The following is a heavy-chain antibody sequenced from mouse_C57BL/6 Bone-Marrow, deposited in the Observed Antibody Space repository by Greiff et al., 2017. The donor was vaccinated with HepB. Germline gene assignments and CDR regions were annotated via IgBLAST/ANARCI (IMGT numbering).Heavy chain of an antibody. J-gene: IGHJ4*01. Sequence: EVQLVESGGGLVQPGGSMKLSCAASGFTFSDAWMDWVRQSPEKGLEWVAEIRNKANNHATYYAESVKGRFTISRDDSKSSVYLQMNSLRAEDTGMYYCTRNGYYVGYYAMDYWGQGTSVTVSS. CDR1: GFTFSDAW. D-gene: IGHD2-3*01. CDR2: IRNKANNHAT. CDR3: TRNGYYVGYYAMDY. V-gene: IGHV6-6*01.